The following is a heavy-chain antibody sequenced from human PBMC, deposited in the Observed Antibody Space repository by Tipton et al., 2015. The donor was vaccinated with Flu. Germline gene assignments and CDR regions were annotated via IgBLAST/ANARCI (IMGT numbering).Heavy chain of an antibody. J-gene: IGHJ4*02. Sequence: TLSLTCSVSGGSINNYYLSWIRQAPGKGLEWIGGLYYSGSTYYSPSLKSRVATSVDTSTNQFSLKLSSVTAADTAVYYCARLSYYDVDLKNFYFEYWGQGALVTVSS. D-gene: IGHD3-10*02. CDR3: ARLSYYDVDLKNFYFEY. V-gene: IGHV4-59*05. CDR1: GGSINNYY. CDR2: LYYSGST.